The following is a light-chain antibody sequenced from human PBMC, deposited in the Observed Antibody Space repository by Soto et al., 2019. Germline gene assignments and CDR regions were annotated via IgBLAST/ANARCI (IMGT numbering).Light chain of an antibody. CDR2: DSV. Sequence: EVVMTQSPATLSVSPGERATLSCRASQSIAGNLAWYQQKPGQAPRLLIYDSVTRATGIPSRFSGSGSGTEFTLIISGLQSEDFAVYYCQQYNKWPPITFGQGTRLEIK. J-gene: IGKJ5*01. CDR3: QQYNKWPPIT. V-gene: IGKV3-15*01. CDR1: QSIAGN.